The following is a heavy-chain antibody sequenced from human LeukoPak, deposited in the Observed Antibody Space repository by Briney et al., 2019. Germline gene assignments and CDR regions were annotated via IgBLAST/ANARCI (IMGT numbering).Heavy chain of an antibody. Sequence: SETLSLTCAVYGGSFSGYYWSWIRQPPGKGLEWIGEINHSGSTNYNPSLKSRVTISVDTSKNQFSLKLSSVTAADTAVYYCARGGPSTYYYGSGSFVFRYFDYWDQGTLVTVSS. J-gene: IGHJ4*02. CDR3: ARGGPSTYYYGSGSFVFRYFDY. CDR2: INHSGST. D-gene: IGHD3-10*01. V-gene: IGHV4-34*01. CDR1: GGSFSGYY.